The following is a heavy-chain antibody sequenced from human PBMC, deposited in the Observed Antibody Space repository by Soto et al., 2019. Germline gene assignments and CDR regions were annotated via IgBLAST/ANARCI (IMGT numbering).Heavy chain of an antibody. J-gene: IGHJ6*02. CDR2: ISSSSSYI. CDR1: GFTFSSYS. D-gene: IGHD3-3*01. Sequence: EVQLVESGGGLVKPGGSLRLSCAASGFTFSSYSMNWVRQAPGKGLEWVSSISSSSSYIYYADSVKGRFTISRDNAKNSLYLQMNSLRAEDTAVYYCARDRITIFGVECDYYYYGMDVWGQGTTVTVSS. V-gene: IGHV3-21*01. CDR3: ARDRITIFGVECDYYYYGMDV.